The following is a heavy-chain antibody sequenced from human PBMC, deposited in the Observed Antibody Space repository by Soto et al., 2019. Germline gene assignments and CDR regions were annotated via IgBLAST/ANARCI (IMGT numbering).Heavy chain of an antibody. J-gene: IGHJ4*02. CDR1: GFTFSSYW. CDR2: INSDGSST. CDR3: ARARIAVAGFDY. D-gene: IGHD6-19*01. Sequence: GGSLRLSCAASGFTFSSYWMHWVRQAPGRGLVWVSRINSDGSSTSYADSVRGRFTISRDNAKNTLYLQMNSLRAEDTAVYYCARARIAVAGFDYWGQGTLVTVSS. V-gene: IGHV3-74*01.